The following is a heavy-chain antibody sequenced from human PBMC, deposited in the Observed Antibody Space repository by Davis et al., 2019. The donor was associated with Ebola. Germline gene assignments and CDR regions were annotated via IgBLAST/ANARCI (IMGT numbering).Heavy chain of an antibody. CDR2: ISYDGSNK. J-gene: IGHJ4*02. CDR1: GFTFSYYS. CDR3: ARDSFGGVPGFDY. Sequence: GGSLRLSCAASGFTFSYYSMNWVRQAPGKGLEWVAVISYDGSNKYYADSVKGRFTISRDNSKNTLYLQMNSLRAEDTAVYYCARDSFGGVPGFDYWGQGTLVTVSS. V-gene: IGHV3-30*03. D-gene: IGHD3-16*01.